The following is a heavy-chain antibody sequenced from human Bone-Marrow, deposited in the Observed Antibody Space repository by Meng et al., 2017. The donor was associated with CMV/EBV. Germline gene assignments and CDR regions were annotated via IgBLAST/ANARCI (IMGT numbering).Heavy chain of an antibody. Sequence: SETLSPTCTVSGGSISSYYWSWIRQPAGKGLEWIGRIYTSGSTNYNPSLKSRVTMSVDTSKNQFSLKLSSVTAADTAVYCCARDGPVPAAFSDYFYHGMDVWGQGTTVTVSS. D-gene: IGHD6-25*01. J-gene: IGHJ6*02. V-gene: IGHV4-4*07. CDR3: ARDGPVPAAFSDYFYHGMDV. CDR1: GGSISSYY. CDR2: IYTSGST.